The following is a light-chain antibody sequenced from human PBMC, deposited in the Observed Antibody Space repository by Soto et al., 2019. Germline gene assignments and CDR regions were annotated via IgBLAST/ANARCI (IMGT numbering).Light chain of an antibody. Sequence: DIQMTQSPSTLSASVGDRVNITCRASQSISSWLAWYQQKPGKAPRLLIYKASSLESGVPSRFSGSGSGTEFTLTISSLQPDDVATYYCQQYNSDWTFGPGTKVDIK. CDR2: KAS. J-gene: IGKJ1*01. V-gene: IGKV1-5*03. CDR1: QSISSW. CDR3: QQYNSDWT.